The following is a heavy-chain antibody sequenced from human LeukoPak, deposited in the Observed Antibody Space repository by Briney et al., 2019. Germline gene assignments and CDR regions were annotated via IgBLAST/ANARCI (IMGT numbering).Heavy chain of an antibody. D-gene: IGHD2-15*01. J-gene: IGHJ5*02. V-gene: IGHV4-59*01. CDR2: IYYSGST. Sequence: SETLSLTCTVSGGSISSYYWSWIRQPPGKGLEWIGYIYYSGSTNYNPSLKSRVTISVDTSKNQFSLKLSSVTAADTAVYYCARVVVVAAEHWFDPWGQGTLVTVSS. CDR1: GGSISSYY. CDR3: ARVVVVAAEHWFDP.